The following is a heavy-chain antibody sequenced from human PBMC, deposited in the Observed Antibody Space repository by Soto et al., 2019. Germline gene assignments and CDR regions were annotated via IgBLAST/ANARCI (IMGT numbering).Heavy chain of an antibody. J-gene: IGHJ5*02. Sequence: ASVKVSCKASGYTFTGYYMHWVRQAPGQGLEWMGWINPNSGGTNYAQKFQGRVTMTRDTSISTAYMELSRLRSDDTAVYYCARAGRRYCSGGSCYWFDPWGQGTLVTVSS. CDR1: GYTFTGYY. CDR2: INPNSGGT. V-gene: IGHV1-2*02. CDR3: ARAGRRYCSGGSCYWFDP. D-gene: IGHD2-15*01.